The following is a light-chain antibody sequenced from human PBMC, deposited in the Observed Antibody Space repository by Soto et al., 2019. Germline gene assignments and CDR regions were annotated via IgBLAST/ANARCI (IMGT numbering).Light chain of an antibody. V-gene: IGKV1D-16*01. CDR1: QDSSTW. CDR2: AAS. Sequence: DIQLTQSPSSVSASVGDTVTITCRASQDSSTWLAWYQQRPGQAPKLLVYAASTLQSGVPSRFSDNGSGTEFTLTINSLQHEDFASYYCQHYNSYSAPFGQGTKVELK. CDR3: QHYNSYSAP. J-gene: IGKJ1*01.